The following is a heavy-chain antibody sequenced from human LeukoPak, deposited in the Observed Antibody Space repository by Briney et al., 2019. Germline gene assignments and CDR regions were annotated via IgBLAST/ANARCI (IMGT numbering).Heavy chain of an antibody. D-gene: IGHD2-8*01. CDR3: ARDVWDPIAYYGMDV. CDR1: GFTFSSYE. CDR2: ISSSGSTI. J-gene: IGHJ6*02. V-gene: IGHV3-48*03. Sequence: PGGSLRLSCAASGFTFSSYEMNWVRQAPGKGLEWVSYISSSGSTIYYADSVKGRFTISRDNAKNSLYLQMNSLRAEDTAVYYCARDVWDPIAYYGMDVWGQGITVTVSS.